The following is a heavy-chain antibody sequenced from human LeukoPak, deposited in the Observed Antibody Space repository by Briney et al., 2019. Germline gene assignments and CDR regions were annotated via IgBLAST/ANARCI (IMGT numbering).Heavy chain of an antibody. CDR3: ARRLSYSSGWDF. CDR2: IYAGDSDT. J-gene: IGHJ4*02. CDR1: GYTFTNYW. D-gene: IGHD6-19*01. Sequence: GESLKISCKGSGYTFTNYWIAWVRQMPGKGLEWMGIIYAGDSDTRYSPSFQGQVTISADRSISTAYLQWSSLKASDTAMYFCARRLSYSSGWDFWGRGTLVTVSS. V-gene: IGHV5-51*01.